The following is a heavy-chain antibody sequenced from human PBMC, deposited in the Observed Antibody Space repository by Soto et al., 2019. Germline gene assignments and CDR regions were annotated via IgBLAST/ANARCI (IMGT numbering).Heavy chain of an antibody. J-gene: IGHJ4*02. Sequence: GGSLRLSCAASGFTFSSYGMHWVRQAPGKGLEWVAVISYDGSNKYYADSVKGRFTISRDNSKNTLYLQMNSLRAEDTAVYYCAKSSYYDSSGYWPDYWGQGTLVTVSS. CDR3: AKSSYYDSSGYWPDY. CDR2: ISYDGSNK. V-gene: IGHV3-30*18. D-gene: IGHD3-22*01. CDR1: GFTFSSYG.